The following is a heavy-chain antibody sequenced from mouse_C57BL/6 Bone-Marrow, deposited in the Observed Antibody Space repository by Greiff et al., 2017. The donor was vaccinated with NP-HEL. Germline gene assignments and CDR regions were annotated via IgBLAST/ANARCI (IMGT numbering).Heavy chain of an antibody. J-gene: IGHJ2*01. Sequence: VQLKESGGGLVQPGGSMKLSCVASGFTFSNYWMNWVRQSPEKGLEWVAQIRLKSDNYATHYAESVKGRFTISRDDSKSSVYLQMNNLRAEDTGIYYCTGDGYYFFFDYWGQGTTLTVSS. V-gene: IGHV6-3*01. CDR2: IRLKSDNYAT. CDR3: TGDGYYFFFDY. D-gene: IGHD2-3*01. CDR1: GFTFSNYW.